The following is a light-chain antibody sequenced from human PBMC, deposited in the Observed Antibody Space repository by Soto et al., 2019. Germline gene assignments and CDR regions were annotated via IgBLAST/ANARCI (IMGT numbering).Light chain of an antibody. J-gene: IGKJ1*01. CDR2: GAS. CDR1: QSVSSSY. Sequence: EIVLTQSPGTLSLSPGERGTLSCRASQSVSSSYLAWYQQKPGQAPRLLIYGASSRATGIPDRFSGSGSGTDFTLTISRLEPEDCAVYYCQQYGSSPRTFGQGTKVEIK. V-gene: IGKV3-20*01. CDR3: QQYGSSPRT.